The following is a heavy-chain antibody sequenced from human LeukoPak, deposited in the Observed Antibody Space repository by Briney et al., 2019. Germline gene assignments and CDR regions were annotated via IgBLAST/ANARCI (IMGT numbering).Heavy chain of an antibody. CDR2: IYSGVST. CDR1: GFTFSSNY. Sequence: GGSLRLSCAASGFTFSSNYMSWVRQAPGKGLEWVSVIYSGVSTYYADSVKGRFTISRDNSKNMLYLQMNSLRDEDTAVYYCARDRFSSTWGVNYMDVWGKGTTVTVSS. CDR3: ARDRFSSTWGVNYMDV. V-gene: IGHV3-53*01. J-gene: IGHJ6*03. D-gene: IGHD6-13*01.